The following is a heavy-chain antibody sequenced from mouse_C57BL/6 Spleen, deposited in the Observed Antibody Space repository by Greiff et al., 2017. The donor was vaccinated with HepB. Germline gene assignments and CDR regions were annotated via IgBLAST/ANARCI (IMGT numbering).Heavy chain of an antibody. J-gene: IGHJ2*01. D-gene: IGHD1-1*01. CDR1: GFTFSSYG. CDR2: ISSGGSYT. Sequence: EVKLMESGGDLVKPGGSLKLSCAASGFTFSSYGMSWVRQTPDKRLEWVATISSGGSYTYYPDSVKGRFTISRDNAKNTLYLQMSSLKSEDTAMYYCAIHRHDGSSFYYCDYWGQGTTLTVSS. V-gene: IGHV5-6*01. CDR3: AIHRHDGSSFYYCDY.